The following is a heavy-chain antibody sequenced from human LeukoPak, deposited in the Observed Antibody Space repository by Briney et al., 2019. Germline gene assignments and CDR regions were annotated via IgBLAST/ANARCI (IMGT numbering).Heavy chain of an antibody. CDR3: ARDWVAYCGGDCYHEFDY. CDR1: GFTFSSYW. D-gene: IGHD2-21*02. Sequence: PGGSLRLSCAASGFTFSSYWMSWVRQAPGKGLEWVANIKQDGSEKYYVDSVKGRFTISRDNAKNSLYLQMNSLRAEDTAVYYCARDWVAYCGGDCYHEFDYWGQGTLVTVSS. J-gene: IGHJ4*02. V-gene: IGHV3-7*01. CDR2: IKQDGSEK.